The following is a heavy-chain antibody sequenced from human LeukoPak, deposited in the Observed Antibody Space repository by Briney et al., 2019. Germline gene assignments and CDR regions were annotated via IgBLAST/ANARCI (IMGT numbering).Heavy chain of an antibody. CDR3: ARHRGSGYENFFDY. V-gene: IGHV4-59*08. CDR2: ILYSGST. CDR1: GGSTSDNY. D-gene: IGHD3-3*01. J-gene: IGHJ4*02. Sequence: SETLSLTCTVPGGSTSDNYWSWIRQPPGKGLEWIGYILYSGSTNYSPSLQSRVTISVDTSKNQFSLELTSVTAADTAVYYCARHRGSGYENFFDYWGQGTLVTVSS.